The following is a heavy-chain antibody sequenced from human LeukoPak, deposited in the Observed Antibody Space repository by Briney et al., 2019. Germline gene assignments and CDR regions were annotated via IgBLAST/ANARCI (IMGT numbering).Heavy chain of an antibody. CDR3: AKIHPPTYYYDSSGYYGVDY. Sequence: GGSLRLSCAASGFTFSSYAMSWVRQAPGKGLAWVSAISGSGGSTYYADSVKGRFTISRDNSKNTLYLQMNSLRAEDTAVYYCAKIHPPTYYYDSSGYYGVDYWGQGTLVTVSS. D-gene: IGHD3-22*01. CDR2: ISGSGGST. J-gene: IGHJ4*02. CDR1: GFTFSSYA. V-gene: IGHV3-23*01.